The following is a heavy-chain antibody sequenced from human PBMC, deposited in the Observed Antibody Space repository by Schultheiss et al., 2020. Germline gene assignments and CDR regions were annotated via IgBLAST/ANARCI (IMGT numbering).Heavy chain of an antibody. J-gene: IGHJ5*02. D-gene: IGHD2-2*01. Sequence: AVKGSCKASGGTFSSYAISWVRQAPGQGLEWMGWINPNSGGTNYAQKFQGRVTITADKSTSTAYMELSSLRSEDTAVYYCARTCSSTSWCPLNWFDPWGQGTLVTVSS. CDR3: ARTCSSTSWCPLNWFDP. CDR2: INPNSGGT. V-gene: IGHV1-69*10. CDR1: GGTFSSYA.